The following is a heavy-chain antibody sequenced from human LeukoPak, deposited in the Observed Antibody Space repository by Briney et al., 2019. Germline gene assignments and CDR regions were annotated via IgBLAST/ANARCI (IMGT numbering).Heavy chain of an antibody. CDR3: AREGPMVRGGYYFDY. D-gene: IGHD3-10*01. J-gene: IGHJ4*02. Sequence: PGGSLRLSCAASGFTVSSNYMSWVRQAPGKGPEWVSVIYSGGSTYYADSVKGRFTISRDNSKNTLYLQMNSLRAEDTAVYYCAREGPMVRGGYYFDYWGQGTLVTVSS. CDR1: GFTVSSNY. V-gene: IGHV3-53*01. CDR2: IYSGGST.